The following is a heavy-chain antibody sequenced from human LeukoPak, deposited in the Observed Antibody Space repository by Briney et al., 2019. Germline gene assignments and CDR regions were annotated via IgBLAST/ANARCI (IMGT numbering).Heavy chain of an antibody. Sequence: SETLSLTCTVSGGSISSSSYYWGWIRQPPGKGLEWIGSIYYSGSTYYNPSLKRRVTISVDTSKNQFSLKLSSVTAADTAVYYCARHSSGYYYTPKVGYYFDYWGRGTLVTVSS. V-gene: IGHV4-39*01. D-gene: IGHD3-22*01. CDR1: GGSISSSSYY. CDR2: IYYSGST. CDR3: ARHSSGYYYTPKVGYYFDY. J-gene: IGHJ4*02.